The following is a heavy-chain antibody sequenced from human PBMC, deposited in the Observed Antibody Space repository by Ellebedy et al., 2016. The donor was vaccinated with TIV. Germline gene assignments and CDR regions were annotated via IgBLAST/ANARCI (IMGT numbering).Heavy chain of an antibody. J-gene: IGHJ6*02. CDR3: ARDPLPPPHPEYYDIPVGMDV. D-gene: IGHD3-9*01. CDR1: GYTFTSYG. Sequence: AASVKVSCKASGYTFTSYGISWVRQAPGQGLEWMGWISAYNGNTNYAQKLQGRVTMTTDPSTRTAYMELRSLRSDDTALYYCARDPLPPPHPEYYDIPVGMDVWGQGTTVTVSS. CDR2: ISAYNGNT. V-gene: IGHV1-18*04.